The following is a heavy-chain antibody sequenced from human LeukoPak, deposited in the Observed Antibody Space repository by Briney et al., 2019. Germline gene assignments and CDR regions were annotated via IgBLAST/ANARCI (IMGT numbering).Heavy chain of an antibody. CDR1: GYTLTSYG. CDR2: INPNSGGT. D-gene: IGHD3-10*01. Sequence: ASVKVSCKASGYTLTSYGISWVRRAPGQGLEWMGWINPNSGGTNYAQKFQGRVTMTRDTSISTAYMELSRLRSDDTAVYYCAREDKVRGVDYWGQGTLVTVSS. V-gene: IGHV1-2*02. J-gene: IGHJ4*02. CDR3: AREDKVRGVDY.